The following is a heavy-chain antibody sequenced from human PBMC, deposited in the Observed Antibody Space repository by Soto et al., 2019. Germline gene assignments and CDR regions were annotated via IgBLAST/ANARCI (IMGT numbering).Heavy chain of an antibody. D-gene: IGHD2-15*01. CDR3: ARGDDVVVVAATALDY. CDR1: GGTFSSYA. V-gene: IGHV1-69*13. Sequence: SVKVSCKASGGTFSSYAISWVRQAPGQGLEWVGGIIPIFGTANYAQKFQGRVTITADESTSTAYMELSSLRSEDTAVYYCARGDDVVVVAATALDYWDQGTLVTVSS. J-gene: IGHJ4*02. CDR2: IIPIFGTA.